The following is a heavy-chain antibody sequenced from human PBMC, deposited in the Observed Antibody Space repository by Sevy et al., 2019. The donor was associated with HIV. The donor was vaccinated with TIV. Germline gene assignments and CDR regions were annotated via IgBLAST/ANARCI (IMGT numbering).Heavy chain of an antibody. V-gene: IGHV3-33*01. D-gene: IGHD4-17*01. CDR3: ARDFRSNGYFDY. J-gene: IGHJ4*02. CDR1: GFTFSSYG. Sequence: GGSLRLSCAASGFTFSSYGMHWVRQAPGKGLEWVAVIWYDGSNKYYADSVKGRFTISRDNSKNTQYLQMNNLLAEDTAVYYCARDFRSNGYFDYWGQGTLVTVSS. CDR2: IWYDGSNK.